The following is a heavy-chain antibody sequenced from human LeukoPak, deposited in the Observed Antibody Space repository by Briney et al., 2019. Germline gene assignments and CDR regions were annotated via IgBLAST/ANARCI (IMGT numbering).Heavy chain of an antibody. CDR3: ARDVLLAPREFDY. Sequence: GGSLRLSCAASGLTFSSYSMNWVRQAPGKGLEWVSSISSSSSYIYYADSVKGRFTISRDNAKNSLYLQMNSLRAEDTAVYYCARDVLLAPREFDYWGQGTLVTVSS. V-gene: IGHV3-21*01. CDR1: GLTFSSYS. J-gene: IGHJ4*02. D-gene: IGHD3-10*01. CDR2: ISSSSSYI.